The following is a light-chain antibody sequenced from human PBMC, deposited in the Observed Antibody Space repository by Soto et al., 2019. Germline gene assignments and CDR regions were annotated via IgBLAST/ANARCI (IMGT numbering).Light chain of an antibody. V-gene: IGKV3-15*01. CDR3: QQYNNWHQT. J-gene: IGKJ1*01. CDR2: GAS. Sequence: EIVMTQSPATLSVSPGERATLSCRASQSVSSNLAWYQQKPGQAPRLLIYGASTRATGIPARFSGSGSGTEFTLTISSLQSEDFEVYYCQQYNNWHQTFGQGTKVDIX. CDR1: QSVSSN.